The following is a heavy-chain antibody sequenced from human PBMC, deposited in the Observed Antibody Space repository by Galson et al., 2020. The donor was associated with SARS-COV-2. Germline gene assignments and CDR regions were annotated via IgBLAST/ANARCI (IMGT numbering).Heavy chain of an antibody. J-gene: IGHJ4*02. Sequence: GGSLRLSCAASGFSFSNYWMHWVRQVPGKGLEWVSRIRSDGKKIHYADSVEGRFTISRDNAMTTLFLQMNSLRVEDTAVYFCAKGHYGLNALDFWGQGALVTVSS. D-gene: IGHD3-10*01. CDR1: GFSFSNYW. CDR3: AKGHYGLNALDF. CDR2: IRSDGKKI. V-gene: IGHV3-74*01.